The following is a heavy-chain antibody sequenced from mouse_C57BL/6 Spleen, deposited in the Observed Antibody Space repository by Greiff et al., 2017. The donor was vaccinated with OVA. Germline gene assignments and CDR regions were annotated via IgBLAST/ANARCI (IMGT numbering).Heavy chain of an antibody. CDR2: IDTSDSET. CDR3: ARRAMSPRYFDV. J-gene: IGHJ1*03. CDR1: GYTFTSYW. Sequence: QVQLQQPGAELVRPGSSVKLSCKASGYTFTSYWMHWVKQRPIQGLEWIGNIDTSDSETHYNQKFKDKATLTVDKYSSTAYMQLSSLTSEDSAGYYRARRAMSPRYFDVWGTGTTVTVSS. D-gene: IGHD3-3*01. V-gene: IGHV1-52*01.